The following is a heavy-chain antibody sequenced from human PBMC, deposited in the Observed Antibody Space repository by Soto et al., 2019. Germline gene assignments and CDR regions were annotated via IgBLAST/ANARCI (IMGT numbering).Heavy chain of an antibody. CDR2: IDHLFRTT. D-gene: IGHD6-13*01. CDR3: ARGGYSSTWTNLLDRSGLDV. Sequence: QVQLVQSGAEAKKPGSSVKVSCKTSGGTFSSYAISWVRQAPGHGLAWMGGIDHLFRTTNYAQKFQGRVTITADTSTYTVYIELSGLRSGDTAVYYCARGGYSSTWTNLLDRSGLDVWGPGTTVTVSS. CDR1: GGTFSSYA. J-gene: IGHJ6*02. V-gene: IGHV1-69*06.